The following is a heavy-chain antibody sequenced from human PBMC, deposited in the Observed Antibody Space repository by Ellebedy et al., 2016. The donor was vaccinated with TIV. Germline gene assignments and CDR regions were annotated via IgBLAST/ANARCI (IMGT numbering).Heavy chain of an antibody. V-gene: IGHV1-69*13. D-gene: IGHD3-22*01. Sequence: SVKVSXKASGYTFTSYGISWVRQAPGQGLEWMGGIIPIFGTANYAQKFQGRVTITADESTSTAYMELSSLRSEDTAVYYCARSARDYYDSSGYSWFDPWGQGTLVTVSS. CDR1: GYTFTSYG. CDR2: IIPIFGTA. CDR3: ARSARDYYDSSGYSWFDP. J-gene: IGHJ5*02.